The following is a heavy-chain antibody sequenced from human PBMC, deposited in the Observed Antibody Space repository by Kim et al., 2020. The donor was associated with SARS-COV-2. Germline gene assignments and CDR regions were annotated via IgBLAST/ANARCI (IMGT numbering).Heavy chain of an antibody. D-gene: IGHD3-22*01. CDR2: IWYDGSNK. CDR3: AKDYYDSSGYVYYFDY. V-gene: IGHV3-33*06. CDR1: GFTFSSYG. J-gene: IGHJ4*02. Sequence: GGSLRLSCAASGFTFSSYGMHWVRQAPGKGLEWVAVIWYDGSNKYYADSVKGRFTISRDNSKNTLYLQMNSLRAEDTAVYYCAKDYYDSSGYVYYFDYWGQGTLVTVSS.